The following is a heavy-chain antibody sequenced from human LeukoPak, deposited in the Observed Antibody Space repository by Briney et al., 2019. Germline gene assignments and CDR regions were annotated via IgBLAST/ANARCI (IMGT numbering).Heavy chain of an antibody. Sequence: GGSLRLSCAASRFSFSNNFMTWVRQAPGKGLEWVATIKHDGSEESYVDSVKGRSAISTDDAKNSLYLQMDSLRADDTAVYYCARGRAKNDYWGQGTLVTVSS. J-gene: IGHJ4*02. CDR3: ARGRAKNDY. CDR2: IKHDGSEE. V-gene: IGHV3-7*01. CDR1: RFSFSNNF.